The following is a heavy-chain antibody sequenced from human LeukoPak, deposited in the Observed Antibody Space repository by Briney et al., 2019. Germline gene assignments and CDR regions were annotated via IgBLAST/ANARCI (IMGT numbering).Heavy chain of an antibody. CDR3: ARGARSSSSWRLGNWFDP. Sequence: PSQTLSLTCNVSGDSINSDGYYWNWICQPPGKGLEWIGEVNHSGTTNYNPSLKSRVTISVDTSKNQFSLKLSSVTAADTAVYYCARGARSSSSWRLGNWFDPWGQGTLVTVSS. CDR2: VNHSGTT. V-gene: IGHV4-34*01. J-gene: IGHJ5*02. CDR1: GDSINSDGYY. D-gene: IGHD6-13*01.